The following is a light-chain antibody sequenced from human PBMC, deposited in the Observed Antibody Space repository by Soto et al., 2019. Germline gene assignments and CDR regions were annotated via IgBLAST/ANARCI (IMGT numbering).Light chain of an antibody. CDR2: GAS. J-gene: IGKJ2*01. CDR1: QSVSSTY. Sequence: EIVLTQSPGTLSLSPGERATLSCRASQSVSSTYLAWYQQKPGQAPRLLIYGASSRATGVPDRFSGSGSGTDFALTISRLEPDDFAVYYWQQYGGSPPYTFGQGTKLEIK. CDR3: QQYGGSPPYT. V-gene: IGKV3-20*01.